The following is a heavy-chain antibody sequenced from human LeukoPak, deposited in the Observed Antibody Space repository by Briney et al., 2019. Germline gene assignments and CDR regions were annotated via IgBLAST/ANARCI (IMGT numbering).Heavy chain of an antibody. Sequence: GGSLRLSCAASGFTFSSYAMSWVRQAPGKGLEWVSAISGSGGSTYYADSVKGRFTISRDNAKNSLYLQMNSLRAEDTAVYYCARVYCSSTSCPPTGMDVWGQGTTVTVSS. CDR2: ISGSGGST. CDR1: GFTFSSYA. CDR3: ARVYCSSTSCPPTGMDV. J-gene: IGHJ6*02. D-gene: IGHD2-2*01. V-gene: IGHV3-23*01.